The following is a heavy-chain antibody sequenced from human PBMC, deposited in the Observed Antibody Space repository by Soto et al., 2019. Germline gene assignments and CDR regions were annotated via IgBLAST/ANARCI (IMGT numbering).Heavy chain of an antibody. Sequence: PGGSLRLSCAASGFTFSSYAMSWVRQAPGKGLEWVSAISGSGGSTYYADSVKGRFTISRDNSENTVYLQMNTLRVEDTALYYCAKVDGYREYYFDSWGQGPLVTVSS. CDR3: AKVDGYREYYFDS. D-gene: IGHD3-22*01. J-gene: IGHJ4*02. CDR1: GFTFSSYA. CDR2: ISGSGGST. V-gene: IGHV3-23*01.